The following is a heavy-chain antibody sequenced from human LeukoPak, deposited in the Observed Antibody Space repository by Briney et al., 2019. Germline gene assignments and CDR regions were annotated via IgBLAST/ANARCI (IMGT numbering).Heavy chain of an antibody. CDR1: GFSFISYG. CDR3: AKRPSDYGDYVTYFDY. D-gene: IGHD4-17*01. V-gene: IGHV3-30*18. CDR2: ISDDGRNK. Sequence: PGGSLRLSCAASGFSFISYGMHWVRQAPGKGLEWVGVISDDGRNKKYADSVKGRFTTSRDNSKDTLYLQMNSLRDEDTAVYYCAKRPSDYGDYVTYFDYWGQGTLVTVSS. J-gene: IGHJ4*02.